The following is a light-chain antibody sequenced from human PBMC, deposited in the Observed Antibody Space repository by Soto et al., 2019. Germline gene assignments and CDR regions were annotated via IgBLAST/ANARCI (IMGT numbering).Light chain of an antibody. J-gene: IGKJ2*01. Sequence: EIVMTQSPATLSVSPGDGATLSCRATQSVSSKVAWYQHKPGQAPRLLIFGTSTRATGIPARFSGSGSGTEFTLTFSGLQSEDFAAYFCQQHNSWSYTFGQGTKLEIK. CDR2: GTS. V-gene: IGKV3-15*01. CDR1: QSVSSK. CDR3: QQHNSWSYT.